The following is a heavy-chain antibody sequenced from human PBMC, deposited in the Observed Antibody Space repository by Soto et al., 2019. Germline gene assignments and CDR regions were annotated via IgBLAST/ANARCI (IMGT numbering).Heavy chain of an antibody. D-gene: IGHD3-3*01. V-gene: IGHV6-1*01. CDR2: TYYRSNWYK. Sequence: SQTLSLTCAISGDSVSSNSAAWNWIRQSPSRGLEWLGRTYYRSNWYKDYAVSVKSRITINLDTSKNQFSLQMNSVTPDDTAVYYCARDQGITTFGVYSMYYYGMDVWGQGTTVTVSS. CDR3: ARDQGITTFGVYSMYYYGMDV. J-gene: IGHJ6*02. CDR1: GDSVSSNSAA.